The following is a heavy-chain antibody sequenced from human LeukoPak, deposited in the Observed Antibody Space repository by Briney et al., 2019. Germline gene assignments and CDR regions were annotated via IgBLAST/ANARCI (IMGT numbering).Heavy chain of an antibody. CDR3: ARSYGSGYYYYMDV. J-gene: IGHJ6*03. Sequence: PGGSLRLSCAASGFTFDDYGMSWVRQAPGKGLEWVSGINWNGGSTGYADSVKGRFTISRDNAKNSLYLQMNSLRAEDTALYHCARSYGSGYYYYMDVWGKGTTVTISS. CDR1: GFTFDDYG. CDR2: INWNGGST. V-gene: IGHV3-20*01. D-gene: IGHD3-10*01.